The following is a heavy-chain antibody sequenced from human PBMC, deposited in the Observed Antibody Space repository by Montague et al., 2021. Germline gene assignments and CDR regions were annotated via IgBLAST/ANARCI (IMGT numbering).Heavy chain of an antibody. CDR2: IYYNGNT. J-gene: IGHJ4*02. D-gene: IGHD3-16*01. CDR1: GGAISSFY. V-gene: IGHV4-59*01. Sequence: SETLSLTCTVSGGAISSFYWHWIRHSPGKGLEWIGEIYYNGNTKYDPSLKSRVTMSVDTSKNQFSLRLSSVTVADTVVYYCAREWGAFDSWGQGTLVTVSS. CDR3: AREWGAFDS.